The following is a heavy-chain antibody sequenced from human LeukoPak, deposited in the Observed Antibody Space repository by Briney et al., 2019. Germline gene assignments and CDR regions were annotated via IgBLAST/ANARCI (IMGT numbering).Heavy chain of an antibody. D-gene: IGHD2-8*01. CDR2: VSSSGTT. Sequence: SETLSLTCTVSGGSISRDGHYWSWIRQYPGKGLESIGSVSSSGTTTYNPSLKSRVTISLDTSQNQFSLNLRSLTAADTAVYYCAREMVRDAFDIWDQGTMVTVSS. CDR1: GGSISRDGHY. CDR3: AREMVRDAFDI. V-gene: IGHV4-31*03. J-gene: IGHJ3*02.